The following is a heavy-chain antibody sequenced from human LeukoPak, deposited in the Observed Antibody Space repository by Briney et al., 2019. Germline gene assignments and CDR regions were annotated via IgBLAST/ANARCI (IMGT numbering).Heavy chain of an antibody. CDR3: VRGRVLRYFDWCDY. V-gene: IGHV1-8*01. Sequence: ASVKVSCKASGYTFTSYDINWVRQATGQGLEWMGWMNPNSGNTGYAQKFQGRVTMTRNTSISTAYMELSSLRSEDTAVYYCVRGRVLRYFDWCDYWGQGTLVTVSS. CDR2: MNPNSGNT. CDR1: GYTFTSYD. D-gene: IGHD3-9*01. J-gene: IGHJ4*02.